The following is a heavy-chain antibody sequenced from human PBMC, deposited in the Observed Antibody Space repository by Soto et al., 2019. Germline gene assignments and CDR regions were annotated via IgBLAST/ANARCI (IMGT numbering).Heavy chain of an antibody. CDR3: ARAYYGSGSSPYYFDY. CDR1: GFTFSSYS. CDR2: ISSSSSTI. V-gene: IGHV3-48*02. J-gene: IGHJ4*02. Sequence: GGSLRLSCAASGFTFSSYSMNWVRQAPGKGLEWVSYISSSSSTIYYADSVKGRFTISRDNAKNSLYLQMNSLRDEDTAVYYCARAYYGSGSSPYYFDYWGQGTLVTVSS. D-gene: IGHD3-10*01.